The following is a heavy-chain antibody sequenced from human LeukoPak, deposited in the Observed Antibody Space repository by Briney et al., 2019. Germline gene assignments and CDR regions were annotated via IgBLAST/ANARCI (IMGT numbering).Heavy chain of an antibody. CDR3: ARGTTKSGTLLWFGGGFDAFDI. Sequence: GGSLRLSCAASGFTFSSYWMSWVRQAPGKGLEWVANIKKDGSEKYYVDSVKGRFTISRDNAKNSLYLQMNSLRAEDTAVYYCARGTTKSGTLLWFGGGFDAFDIWGQGTMVTVSS. D-gene: IGHD3-10*01. CDR1: GFTFSSYW. J-gene: IGHJ3*02. V-gene: IGHV3-7*03. CDR2: IKKDGSEK.